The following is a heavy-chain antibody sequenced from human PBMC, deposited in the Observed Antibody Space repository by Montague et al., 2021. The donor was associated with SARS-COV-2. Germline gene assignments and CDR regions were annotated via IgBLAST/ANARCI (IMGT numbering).Heavy chain of an antibody. Sequence: SLRLSCAASGFTFNIYWMTWVRQAPGKGPEWVANINEDGSNRQYVDFVRGRFTISRDNAKNPLFLQMDSLRVEDTAVYCARPPARALDIWGQGTVVTVSP. CDR2: INEDGSNR. CDR3: ARPPARALDI. V-gene: IGHV3-7*01. CDR1: GFTFNIYW. J-gene: IGHJ3*02.